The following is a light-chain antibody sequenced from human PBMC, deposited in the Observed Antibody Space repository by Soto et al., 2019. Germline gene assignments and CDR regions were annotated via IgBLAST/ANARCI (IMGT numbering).Light chain of an antibody. J-gene: IGLJ1*01. CDR1: SNDVGGFNY. Sequence: QSVLTQPASVSGSPGQSITISCTGTSNDVGGFNYVSWYQQLPCKAPKLVIYDVTHRTSGVSDRFSGSRSGNTASLTISGLQAEDEADYYCTSFTSGSTPYVLGTGTKVTVL. CDR3: TSFTSGSTPYV. CDR2: DVT. V-gene: IGLV2-14*03.